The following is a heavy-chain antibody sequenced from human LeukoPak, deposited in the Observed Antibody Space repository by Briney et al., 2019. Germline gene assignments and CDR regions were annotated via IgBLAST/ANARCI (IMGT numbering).Heavy chain of an antibody. CDR2: IYTSGST. D-gene: IGHD6-25*01. Sequence: KPSETLSLTCTVSGGSISSYYWSWIRQPAGKGLEWIGRIYTSGSTNYNPSLKSRVTISVDTSKHQFSLNLNSVTAADTAVYYCARVRRLPHYYYYYFMDVWGKGTTVTVSS. V-gene: IGHV4-4*07. J-gene: IGHJ6*03. CDR3: ARVRRLPHYYYYYFMDV. CDR1: GGSISSYY.